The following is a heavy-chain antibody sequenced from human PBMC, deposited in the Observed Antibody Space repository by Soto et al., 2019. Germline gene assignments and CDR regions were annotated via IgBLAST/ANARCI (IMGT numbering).Heavy chain of an antibody. CDR3: ARFSVVLGPSSKYFHY. V-gene: IGHV1-3*01. CDR2: INAGNGNT. CDR1: GYTFTSYA. J-gene: IGHJ4*02. D-gene: IGHD3-16*01. Sequence: VKVSCKASGYTFTSYAMHWVRQAPGQRLEWMGWINAGNGNTKYSQKFQGRVTITRDTSASTAYMELSSLRSEDTAVYYCARFSVVLGPSSKYFHYWCPGILLSVS.